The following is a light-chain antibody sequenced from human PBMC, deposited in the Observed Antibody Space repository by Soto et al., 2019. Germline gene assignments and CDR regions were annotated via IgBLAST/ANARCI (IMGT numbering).Light chain of an antibody. CDR1: ESISLW. V-gene: IGKV1-5*03. J-gene: IGKJ2*01. Sequence: DIQMTQSPSTLSASVGDRVTITCRASESISLWLAWFQQKPGKAPKLLIYKASTLASGVPSRFSGSGSGTEFTLPIRSLQPDDFAIYYCQHYNSFPYTFGQGTKVDI. CDR2: KAS. CDR3: QHYNSFPYT.